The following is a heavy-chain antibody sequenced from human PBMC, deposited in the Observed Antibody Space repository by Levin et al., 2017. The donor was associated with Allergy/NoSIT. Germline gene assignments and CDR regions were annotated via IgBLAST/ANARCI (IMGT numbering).Heavy chain of an antibody. CDR2: SYASGSV. V-gene: IGHV4-61*01. J-gene: IGHJ6*02. CDR3: ARVRGPPGGGLDV. D-gene: IGHD1-14*01. CDR1: GVSVISGTFY. Sequence: SETLSLTCNVSGVSVISGTFYWSWVRQPPGKTLEWIGYSYASGSVNYNPSLNDRVTISVDTSKNQFSLTLTSVTAADTGVYFCARVRGPPGGGLDVWGQGTTVTVSS.